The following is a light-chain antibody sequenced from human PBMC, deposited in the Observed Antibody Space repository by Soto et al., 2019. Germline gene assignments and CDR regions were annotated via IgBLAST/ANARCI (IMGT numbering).Light chain of an antibody. CDR1: QSVSSNY. Sequence: DIVLTQSPGTLYLSPWERATLSCRASQSVSSNYLAWYQQKPGQAPRLLLYGASSRATGIPDRFSGSGSGTDFTLIINRLEPEDVAIYYCQQYGGSPRITFGQGTRLEIK. CDR3: QQYGGSPRIT. V-gene: IGKV3-20*01. CDR2: GAS. J-gene: IGKJ5*01.